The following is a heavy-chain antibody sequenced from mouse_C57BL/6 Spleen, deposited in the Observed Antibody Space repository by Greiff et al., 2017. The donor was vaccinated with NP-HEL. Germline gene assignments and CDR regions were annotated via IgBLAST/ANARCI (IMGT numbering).Heavy chain of an antibody. J-gene: IGHJ2*01. V-gene: IGHV1-62-2*01. CDR2: VYPGSGST. CDR3: ARHERTGHFDY. CDR1: GYTFTEYT. D-gene: IGHD4-1*01. Sequence: VQLQQSGAELVKPGASVKLSCKASGYTFTEYTIHWVKQRAGQGLEWIGGVYPGSGSTKYNEKFKDKATLTADKSSSTAYMELSRLTSEDSAVYFCARHERTGHFDYWGQGTTLTVSS.